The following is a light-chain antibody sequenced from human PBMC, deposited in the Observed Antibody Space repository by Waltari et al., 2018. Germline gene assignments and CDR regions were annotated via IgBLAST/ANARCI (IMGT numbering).Light chain of an antibody. CDR3: QQYYTTPLT. CDR1: QSVLYSSNNRNY. J-gene: IGKJ4*01. CDR2: WAS. V-gene: IGKV4-1*01. Sequence: DIGMTKSPAHLAVYSGERPTTNCKSSQSVLYSSNNRNYLTWYQQKPGQPPKLLIYWASIRESGVPDRFSGSGSGTDFTLTISSLQAEDVAVYYCQQYYTTPLTFGGGTKVEIK.